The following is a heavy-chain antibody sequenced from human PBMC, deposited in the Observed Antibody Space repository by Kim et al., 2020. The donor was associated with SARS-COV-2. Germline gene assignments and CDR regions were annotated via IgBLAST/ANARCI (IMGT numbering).Heavy chain of an antibody. Sequence: HVGNTKYNPPLKSRVTMSIDTSKNQFYLRLTSVTAADTAVYFCAAGAPGHWGQGTLVTVSS. CDR3: AAGAPGH. V-gene: IGHV4-34*01. CDR2: HVGNT. J-gene: IGHJ1*01.